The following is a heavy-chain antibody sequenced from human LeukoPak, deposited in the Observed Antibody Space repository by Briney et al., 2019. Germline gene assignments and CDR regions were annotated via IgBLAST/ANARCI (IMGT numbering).Heavy chain of an antibody. CDR3: ARGFRYYGSGIDY. V-gene: IGHV3-64*01. CDR2: ISTNGRST. CDR1: GFTFSEYS. D-gene: IGHD3-10*01. J-gene: IGHJ4*02. Sequence: PGGSLRLSCAASGFTFSEYSMHWVRQAPGKGLEYVSAISTNGRSTYYANSVKGRFTISRDDPKNTLDLQMGSLRPEDMAVYYCARGFRYYGSGIDYWGQGTLVTVSS.